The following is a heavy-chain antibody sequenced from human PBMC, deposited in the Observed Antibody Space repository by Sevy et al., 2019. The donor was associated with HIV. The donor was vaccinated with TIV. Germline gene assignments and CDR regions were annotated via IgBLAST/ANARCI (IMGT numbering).Heavy chain of an antibody. Sequence: SETLSLTCTVSGASISSGTNYWGWIRQSPGKGLEWIGSIYYSGSTYYNPSLKSRVTISADTPSNQFSLKLTSVTAADTAGYYCARQRGGWYEYDASDIWGQGTMVTVSS. CDR3: ARQRGGWYEYDASDI. J-gene: IGHJ3*02. D-gene: IGHD6-19*01. CDR2: IYYSGST. CDR1: GASISSGTNY. V-gene: IGHV4-39*01.